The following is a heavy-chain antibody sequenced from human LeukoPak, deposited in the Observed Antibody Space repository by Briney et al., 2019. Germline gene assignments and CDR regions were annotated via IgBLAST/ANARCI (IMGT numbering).Heavy chain of an antibody. CDR2: INTDGSST. V-gene: IGHV3-74*01. CDR1: GFTFSSYW. CDR3: ARHGFQEEPVAGHAEYFQH. Sequence: GGFLRLSCAASGFTFSSYWMYWVRQAPGKGLVWVSRINTDGSSTNYADSVKGRFTISRDNSKNTLYLQMNSLRAEDTAVYYCARHGFQEEPVAGHAEYFQHGGQGTLVTVSS. D-gene: IGHD6-19*01. J-gene: IGHJ1*01.